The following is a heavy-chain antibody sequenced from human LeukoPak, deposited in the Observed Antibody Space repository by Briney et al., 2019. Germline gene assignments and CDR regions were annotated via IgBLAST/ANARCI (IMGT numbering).Heavy chain of an antibody. CDR3: ATTLTRDSSGSYGALDY. CDR1: GFTFSSYE. J-gene: IGHJ4*02. D-gene: IGHD6-19*01. Sequence: GGSLRLSCAVSGFTFSSYEMNWVRQAPGKGLEWVSSISSISDYIYYAESVKGRFTISRDNAKNSLYLQMNSLRVEDTAVYYCATTLTRDSSGSYGALDYWGQGTLVTVSS. V-gene: IGHV3-21*01. CDR2: ISSISDYI.